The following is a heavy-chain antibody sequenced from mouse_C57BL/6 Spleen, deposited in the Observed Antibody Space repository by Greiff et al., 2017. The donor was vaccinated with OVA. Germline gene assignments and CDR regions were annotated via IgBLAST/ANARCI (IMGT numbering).Heavy chain of an antibody. CDR2: IYPGDGDT. J-gene: IGHJ4*01. D-gene: IGHD1-1*01. Sequence: QVQLQQSGPELVKPGASVKISRKASGYAFSSSWMNWVKQRPGKGLEWIGRIYPGDGDTNYNGKFKGKATLTADKSSSTAYMQLSSLTSEDSAVYFCARGYYYGSSYAHYAMDYWGQGTSVTVSS. CDR3: ARGYYYGSSYAHYAMDY. V-gene: IGHV1-82*01. CDR1: GYAFSSSW.